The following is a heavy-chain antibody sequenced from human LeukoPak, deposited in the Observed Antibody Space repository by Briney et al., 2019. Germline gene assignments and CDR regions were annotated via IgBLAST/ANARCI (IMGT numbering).Heavy chain of an antibody. CDR3: ARHYYDRSDSYSFDY. CDR2: IYSSGST. D-gene: IGHD3-22*01. V-gene: IGHV4-59*08. J-gene: IGHJ4*02. CDR1: GGSISGYY. Sequence: PSETLSLTCTVSGGSISGYYWSWIRQPPGKGLEWIGYIYSSGSTNYNPSLKSRVTISLDTSESQFSLKLSSVTAAGTAVYYCARHYYDRSDSYSFDYWGQGTLVTVSS.